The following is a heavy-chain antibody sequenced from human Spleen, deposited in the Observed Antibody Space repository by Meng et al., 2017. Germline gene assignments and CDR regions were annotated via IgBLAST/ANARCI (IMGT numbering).Heavy chain of an antibody. Sequence: GESLKISCAASGFTFSSYSMNWVRRAPGKGLEWVSGLTWNGGSTGYADSVRGRFTISRDNAKNSLYLQMNSLKAEDTALYYCAREGGYYYGSGSLSSPYYLDYWGQGTLVTVSS. D-gene: IGHD3-10*01. CDR1: GFTFSSYS. V-gene: IGHV3-20*04. J-gene: IGHJ4*02. CDR2: LTWNGGST. CDR3: AREGGYYYGSGSLSSPYYLDY.